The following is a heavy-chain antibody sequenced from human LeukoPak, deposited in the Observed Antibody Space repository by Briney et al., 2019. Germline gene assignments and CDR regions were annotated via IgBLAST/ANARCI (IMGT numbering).Heavy chain of an antibody. J-gene: IGHJ4*02. CDR2: ISSNGGTT. V-gene: IGHV3-64*02. Sequence: GGSLRLSCAASGFTFSSYSMHWVRLATGKGLEYVSIISSNGGTTYYADSVKGRFTISRDNSKNTLYLQMGSLRAEDMAVYYCGKSLGGITYGPGYYGGQGTLVTVSS. CDR1: GFTFSSYS. D-gene: IGHD3-16*01. CDR3: GKSLGGITYGPGYY.